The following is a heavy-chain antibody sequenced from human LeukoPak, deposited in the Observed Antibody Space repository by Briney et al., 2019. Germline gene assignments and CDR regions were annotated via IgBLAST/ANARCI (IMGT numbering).Heavy chain of an antibody. CDR3: TRDRGARVVGSTNDY. CDR1: GFTFGDYA. J-gene: IGHJ4*02. Sequence: GGSLRLSCTASGFTFGDYAMSGVRQAPGKGLEWVGFIRSKAYGGTTEYAASVKGRFTISRDDSKSIAYLQMNSLKTEDTAVYYCTRDRGARVVGSTNDYWGQGTLVTVSS. D-gene: IGHD2-15*01. V-gene: IGHV3-49*04. CDR2: IRSKAYGGTT.